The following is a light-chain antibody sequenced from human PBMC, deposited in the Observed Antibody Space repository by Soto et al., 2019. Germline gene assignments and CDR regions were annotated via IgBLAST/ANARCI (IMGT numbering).Light chain of an antibody. CDR2: KAS. CDR1: QSITTW. Sequence: DIQMTQSPSTLSASVGDRVTITCRASQSITTWLAWYQQKPGKAPNLLIYKASNLESGVPSRFSGSGSGTESTLTISGLQRDDFATYDCQQYETYYTFGQGTKLEIK. CDR3: QQYETYYT. V-gene: IGKV1-5*03. J-gene: IGKJ2*01.